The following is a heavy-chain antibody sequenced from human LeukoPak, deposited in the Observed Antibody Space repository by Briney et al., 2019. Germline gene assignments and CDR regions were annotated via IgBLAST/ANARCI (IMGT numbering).Heavy chain of an antibody. CDR2: INPSGGST. D-gene: IGHD6-13*01. CDR1: GYTFTSYY. Sequence: GASVKVSCKASGYTFTSYYMHWVRQAPGQGLEWMGIINPSGGSTSYAQKFQGRVTMTRDTSISTACMELSRLRSDDTAVYYCARDFFIAAAGRDYWGQGTLVTVSP. V-gene: IGHV1-46*01. J-gene: IGHJ4*02. CDR3: ARDFFIAAAGRDY.